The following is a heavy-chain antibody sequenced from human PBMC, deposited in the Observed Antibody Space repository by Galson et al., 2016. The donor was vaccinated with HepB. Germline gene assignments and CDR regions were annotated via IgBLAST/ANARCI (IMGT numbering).Heavy chain of an antibody. D-gene: IGHD3-22*01. J-gene: IGHJ4*02. CDR2: IYHSGST. CDR1: GGSISSGSYY. CDR3: TRNGFYCLDY. Sequence: SETLSLTCNVSGGSISSGSYYWGWIRQPPGKGLEWIGEIYHSGSTNYNPSPKSRVTIPVDKSKNQFSLRLSSVTAADTAVYYCTRNGFYCLDYWGQGTLVTVSS. V-gene: IGHV4-39*07.